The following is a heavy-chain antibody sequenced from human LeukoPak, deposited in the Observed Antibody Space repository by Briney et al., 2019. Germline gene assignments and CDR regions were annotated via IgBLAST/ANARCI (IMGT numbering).Heavy chain of an antibody. V-gene: IGHV1-69*01. Sequence: SVKVSCKASGGTFSSYAISWGRQAPGQGLEWMGGIIPIFGTANYAQKFQGRVTITADESTSTAYMELSSLRSEDTAVYYCASASGSQPAMTIEENRFDYWGQGTLVTVSS. J-gene: IGHJ4*02. CDR1: GGTFSSYA. CDR3: ASASGSQPAMTIEENRFDY. D-gene: IGHD1-26*01. CDR2: IIPIFGTA.